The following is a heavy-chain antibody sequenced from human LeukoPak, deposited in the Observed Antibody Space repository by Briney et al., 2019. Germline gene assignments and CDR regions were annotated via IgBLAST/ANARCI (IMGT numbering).Heavy chain of an antibody. CDR2: ISGNGGTT. CDR1: GFTFSSYT. V-gene: IGHV3-23*01. Sequence: GGSLRLSCAASGFTFSSYTMSWVRQAPGKGLEWVSAISGNGGTTYYADSVKGRFTISRDNSKNTLYLQMNSLRAEDTAIYYCANGLRPARDYYYGMDVWGQGTTVTVSS. CDR3: ANGLRPARDYYYGMDV. D-gene: IGHD3-22*01. J-gene: IGHJ6*02.